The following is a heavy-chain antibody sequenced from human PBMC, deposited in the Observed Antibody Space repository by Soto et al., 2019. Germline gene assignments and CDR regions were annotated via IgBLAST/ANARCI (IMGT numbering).Heavy chain of an antibody. D-gene: IGHD4-4*01. J-gene: IGHJ6*02. CDR3: ARDRAYSNYYYYYGMDV. CDR1: GGSISSSSYY. Sequence: SETLSLTCTVSGGSISSSSYYWGWIRQPPGKGLEWIGSIYYSGSTYYNPSLKSRVTISVDTSKNQFSLKLSSVTAADTAVYYCARDRAYSNYYYYYGMDVWGQGTTVTVSS. V-gene: IGHV4-39*07. CDR2: IYYSGST.